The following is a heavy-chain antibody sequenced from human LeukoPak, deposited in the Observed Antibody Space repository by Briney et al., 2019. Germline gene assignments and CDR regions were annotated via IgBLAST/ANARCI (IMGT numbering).Heavy chain of an antibody. Sequence: GGSLRLSCAASGFTFSSYAMSWVRQAPGKGLEWVSAISGSGGSTYYADSVKGRFTTSRDNSKNTLYLQMNSLRAEDTAVYYCARGPTYYYGSGSYYNPNYWGQGTLVTVSS. CDR1: GFTFSSYA. V-gene: IGHV3-23*01. J-gene: IGHJ4*02. CDR3: ARGPTYYYGSGSYYNPNY. D-gene: IGHD3-10*01. CDR2: ISGSGGST.